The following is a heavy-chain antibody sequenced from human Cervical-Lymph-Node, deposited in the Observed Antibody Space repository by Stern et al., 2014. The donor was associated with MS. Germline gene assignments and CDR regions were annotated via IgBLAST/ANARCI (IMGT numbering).Heavy chain of an antibody. CDR3: AREGADNDAFDV. J-gene: IGHJ3*01. CDR2: INLSDGAT. Sequence: QVQLVQSGADVKKPGASVTVSCRTSGYTFIDYYIHWVRQAPGQGLEWMGIINLSDGATTYAQKFQGRGTMTRDTSTNTAYMQLGSLTSEDTAVFFCAREGADNDAFDVWGQGTMVTVSS. CDR1: GYTFIDYY. D-gene: IGHD1-26*01. V-gene: IGHV1-46*03.